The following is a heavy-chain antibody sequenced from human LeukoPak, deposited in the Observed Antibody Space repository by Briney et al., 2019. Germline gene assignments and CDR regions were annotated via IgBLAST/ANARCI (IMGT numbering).Heavy chain of an antibody. CDR1: GFTVSSDY. CDR2: IYSGGST. D-gene: IGHD3-10*01. V-gene: IGHV3-53*01. CDR3: ARTPGGSGNFFDY. J-gene: IGHJ4*02. Sequence: GGSLRLSCAASGFTVSSDYMSWVRQAPGKGLEWVSIIYSGGSTYYADSVEGRFTISRDNSKNTLYLQMNSLRAEDTAVYYCARTPGGSGNFFDYWGQGTLVTVSS.